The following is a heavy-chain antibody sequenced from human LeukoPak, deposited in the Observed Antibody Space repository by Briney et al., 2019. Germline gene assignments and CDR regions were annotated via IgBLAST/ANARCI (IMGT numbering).Heavy chain of an antibody. V-gene: IGHV1-8*03. D-gene: IGHD2-2*02. CDR3: ARDWADCSSTSCYSAFDI. J-gene: IGHJ3*02. Sequence: ASVKVSCKASGYTFTSYDINWVRQATGQGLEWMGWMNPNSGNTGYAQKFQGRVTITRNTSISTAYMEPSSLRSEDTAVYYCARDWADCSSTSCYSAFDIWGQGTMVTVSS. CDR1: GYTFTSYD. CDR2: MNPNSGNT.